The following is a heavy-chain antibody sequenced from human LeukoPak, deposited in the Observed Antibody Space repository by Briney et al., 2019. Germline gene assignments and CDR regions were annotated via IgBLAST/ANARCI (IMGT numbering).Heavy chain of an antibody. Sequence: PSETLSLTCAVYGGSFSGYYWSWIRQPPGKGLEWIGEINHSGSTNYNPSLKSRVTISVDTSKNQFSLKLSSVTAADTAVYYCARHSDYDILTGSYYFDYWGQGTLVTVSS. CDR1: GGSFSGYY. CDR2: INHSGST. CDR3: ARHSDYDILTGSYYFDY. V-gene: IGHV4-34*01. D-gene: IGHD3-9*01. J-gene: IGHJ4*02.